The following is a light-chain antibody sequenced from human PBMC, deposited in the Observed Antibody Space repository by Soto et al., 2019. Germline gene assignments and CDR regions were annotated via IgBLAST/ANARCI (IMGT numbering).Light chain of an antibody. Sequence: DIQLTQSPSTLSASVGDRVSITCWASQSISTWLAWYQQKPGKAPKLLIFDASSLESRVSSRFSGRGSGTQFTLTISSLQPDDFATYYCQQYSTYPWTFGQGAKVEFK. CDR2: DAS. J-gene: IGKJ1*01. CDR3: QQYSTYPWT. V-gene: IGKV1-5*01. CDR1: QSISTW.